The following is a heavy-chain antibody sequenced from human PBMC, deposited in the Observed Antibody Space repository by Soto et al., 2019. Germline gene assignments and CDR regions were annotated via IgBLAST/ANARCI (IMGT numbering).Heavy chain of an antibody. V-gene: IGHV1-69*01. D-gene: IGHD3-22*01. CDR3: ARGSPEDYYDSSGFHLPSDYYGMDV. Sequence: QVQLVQSGAEVKKPGSSVKVSCKASGGTFSSYAISWVRQAPGQGLEWMGGIIPIFGTANYAQKFQGRVTITADESTSTAYMELSSLRSEDTAVYYCARGSPEDYYDSSGFHLPSDYYGMDVWGQGTTVTVSS. CDR1: GGTFSSYA. CDR2: IIPIFGTA. J-gene: IGHJ6*02.